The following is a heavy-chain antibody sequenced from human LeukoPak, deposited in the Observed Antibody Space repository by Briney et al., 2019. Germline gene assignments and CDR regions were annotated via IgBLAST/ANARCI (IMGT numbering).Heavy chain of an antibody. CDR1: GFTFSSYA. CDR3: XXXXXXXXGPYNWFDP. V-gene: IGHV3-23*01. J-gene: IGHJ5*02. Sequence: GGSLRLSCAASGFTFSSYAMSWVRQAPGKGLEWVSGISDNGGYTYYADSVKGRFTISRDNSKNTLYLQMNSLRAEDTAVYYCXXXXXXXXGPYNWFDPWGQGTLVTVSS. CDR2: ISDNGGYT.